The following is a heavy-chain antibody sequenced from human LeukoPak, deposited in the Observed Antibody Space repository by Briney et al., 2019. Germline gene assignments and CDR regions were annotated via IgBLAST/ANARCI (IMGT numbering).Heavy chain of an antibody. CDR1: GFTFITYA. J-gene: IGHJ3*02. D-gene: IGHD3-10*01. CDR2: VRNEGNSD. V-gene: IGHV3-30*02. CDR3: AKENSVGYGAFET. Sequence: GGSLRLSCTASGFTFITYALHWVRQAPGKGLEWVAFVRNEGNSDYCAASVKGRFTFSRDDSKSTLYVQMNNLRPEDTAVYYCAKENSVGYGAFETWGQGTMVTVSS.